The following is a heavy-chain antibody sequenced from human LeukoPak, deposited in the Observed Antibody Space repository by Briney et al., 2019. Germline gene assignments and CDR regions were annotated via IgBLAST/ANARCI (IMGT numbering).Heavy chain of an antibody. D-gene: IGHD2-21*01. CDR3: ARESGRDFPD. CDR1: GYTITNHG. J-gene: IGHJ4*02. V-gene: IGHV1-18*01. CDR2: ISPYSGST. Sequence: GASVTVSCKASGYTITNHGISWVRQAPGQGLEWMGWISPYSGSTNYAQKLQGRVTMTTDTSTSTAYMELRSLTSDDTAVYYCARESGRDFPDWGQGTLVTVSS.